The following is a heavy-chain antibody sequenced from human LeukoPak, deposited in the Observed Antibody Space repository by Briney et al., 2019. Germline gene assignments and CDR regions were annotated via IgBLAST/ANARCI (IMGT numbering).Heavy chain of an antibody. CDR1: GFTFSDYY. CDR3: LLGGKGFDY. J-gene: IGHJ4*02. V-gene: IGHV3-53*01. Sequence: GGSLRLSCAASGFTFSDYYMSWVRQAPGKGLEWVSVIYSGGSTYYADSVKGRFTISRDNSKNTLYLQMNSLRAEDTAVYYCLLGGKGFDYWGQGTLVTVSS. CDR2: IYSGGST. D-gene: IGHD4-23*01.